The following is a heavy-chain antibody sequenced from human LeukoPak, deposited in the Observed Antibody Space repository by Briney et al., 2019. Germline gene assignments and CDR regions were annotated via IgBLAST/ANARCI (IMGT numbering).Heavy chain of an antibody. CDR3: ARVAVAGTRCFDY. CDR2: INPNSGGT. V-gene: IGHV1-2*02. CDR1: GYTFTGYY. D-gene: IGHD6-19*01. J-gene: IGHJ4*02. Sequence: ASVKVSCKASGYTFTGYYMHWVRQAPGQGLEWMGWINPNSGGTNYAQKFQGRVTMTRDTSTSTAYMELSRLRSDDTAVYYCARVAVAGTRCFDYWGQGTLVTVSS.